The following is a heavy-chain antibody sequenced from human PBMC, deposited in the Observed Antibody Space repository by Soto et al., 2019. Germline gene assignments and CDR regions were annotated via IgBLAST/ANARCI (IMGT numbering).Heavy chain of an antibody. V-gene: IGHV3-21*01. Sequence: GGSLRLSCAASGFTFSSYSMNWVRQAPGKGLEWVSSISSSSSYIYYADSVKGRSTISRDNAKNSLYLQMNSLRAEDTAVYYCARDGMEYGDYGNYYYYGMDVWGQGTTVTVSS. CDR3: ARDGMEYGDYGNYYYYGMDV. CDR1: GFTFSSYS. J-gene: IGHJ6*02. D-gene: IGHD4-17*01. CDR2: ISSSSSYI.